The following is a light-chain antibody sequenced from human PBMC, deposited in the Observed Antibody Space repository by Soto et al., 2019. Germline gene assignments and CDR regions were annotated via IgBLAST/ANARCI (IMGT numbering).Light chain of an antibody. V-gene: IGKV1-33*01. CDR3: QHYHNLPEDS. CDR2: YAS. CDR1: HDIRNY. J-gene: IGKJ4*01. Sequence: DVQVTQSPSSLSASVGDRVTLTCQASHDIRNYLNWYQQKPGKAPKLLIYYASNLKTGVTSRFSGRGSGTDFTFTITSLQPEDIATYYCQHYHNLPEDSFGGGTKVEIK.